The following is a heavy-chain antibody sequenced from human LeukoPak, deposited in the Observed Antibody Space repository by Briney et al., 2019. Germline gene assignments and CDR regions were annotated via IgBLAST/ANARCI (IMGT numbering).Heavy chain of an antibody. Sequence: PSETLSLTCSVSGDSISSYYWSWIRQPPGKGLEWIGDIYYSGSSKYNPSLKSRVTISVDTSKNEFSLKLSSVTAADTAVYYCARDQDGGGDSNFDLWGRGTLVTVSS. CDR1: GDSISSYY. CDR2: IYYSGSS. V-gene: IGHV4-59*01. D-gene: IGHD2-21*01. CDR3: ARDQDGGGDSNFDL. J-gene: IGHJ2*01.